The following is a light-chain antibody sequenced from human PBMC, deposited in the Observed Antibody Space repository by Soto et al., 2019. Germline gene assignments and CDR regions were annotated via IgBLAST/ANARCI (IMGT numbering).Light chain of an antibody. CDR3: CSYAGSSTYV. Sequence: QSALTQPASVSGSPGQSITISCTGTSSDVGSYNLVSWYQQHPVKAPKLMIYEGSKRPSGVSNRFSGSKSGNTASLTISGLQAEDEADYSCCSYAGSSTYVFGTGTKLTVL. J-gene: IGLJ1*01. V-gene: IGLV2-23*01. CDR2: EGS. CDR1: SSDVGSYNL.